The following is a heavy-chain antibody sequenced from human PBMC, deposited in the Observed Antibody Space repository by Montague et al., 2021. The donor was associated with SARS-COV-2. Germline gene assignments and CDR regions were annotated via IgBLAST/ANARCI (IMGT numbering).Heavy chain of an antibody. J-gene: IGHJ5*02. V-gene: IGHV3-73*01. D-gene: IGHD3-10*01. CDR3: TSPSSGGWFGIWFDP. Sequence: SLRLSCAASGFTFSGSAMHWVRQASGKGLEWVGRIRSKANSYATAYAASVKGRFTISRDDSKNTAYLQMNSLKTEDTAVYYCTSPSSGGWFGIWFDPWGQGTLVTVSS. CDR2: IRSKANSYAT. CDR1: GFTFSGSA.